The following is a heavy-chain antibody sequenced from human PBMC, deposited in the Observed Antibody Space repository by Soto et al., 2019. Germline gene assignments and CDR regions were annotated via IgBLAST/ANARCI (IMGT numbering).Heavy chain of an antibody. Sequence: EVQLVESGGGLIQPGGSLRLSCAASGFAVSSKYMTWVRQAPGKGLEWVSVIYGGGTTYYADSVKGRFTISRDTSKNTLYLQMNSLRAEDTAVYDCVQTTGGPGFDFWGQGTLVTVSS. D-gene: IGHD1-1*01. J-gene: IGHJ4*02. CDR1: GFAVSSKY. V-gene: IGHV3-53*01. CDR3: VQTTGGPGFDF. CDR2: IYGGGTT.